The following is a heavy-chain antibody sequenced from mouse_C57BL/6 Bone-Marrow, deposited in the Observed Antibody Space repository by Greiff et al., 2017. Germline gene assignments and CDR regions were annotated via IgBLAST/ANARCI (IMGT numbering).Heavy chain of an antibody. Sequence: VQLQQPGAELVKPGASVKLSCKASGYTFTSYWMQWVKQRPGQGLEWIGEIDPSDSYTNYNQKFKGKATLTVDTSSSTAYMQLSSLTSEDSAVYYCARSDYDLDYWGQGTTLTVSS. V-gene: IGHV1-50*01. CDR2: IDPSDSYT. J-gene: IGHJ2*01. CDR3: ARSDYDLDY. D-gene: IGHD2-4*01. CDR1: GYTFTSYW.